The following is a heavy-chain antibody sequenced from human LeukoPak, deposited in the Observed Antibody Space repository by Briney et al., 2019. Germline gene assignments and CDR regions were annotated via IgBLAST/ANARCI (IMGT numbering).Heavy chain of an antibody. Sequence: SVKVSCKASGGTFSSYAISWVRQAPGQGLEWMGGIIPIFGTANYAQKFQGRVTITADKSTSTAYMELSSLRSEDTAVYYCARDAYYYGSGSYFVDYYYYYMDVWGKGTTVTVSS. CDR2: IIPIFGTA. J-gene: IGHJ6*03. V-gene: IGHV1-69*06. CDR3: ARDAYYYGSGSYFVDYYYYYMDV. D-gene: IGHD3-10*01. CDR1: GGTFSSYA.